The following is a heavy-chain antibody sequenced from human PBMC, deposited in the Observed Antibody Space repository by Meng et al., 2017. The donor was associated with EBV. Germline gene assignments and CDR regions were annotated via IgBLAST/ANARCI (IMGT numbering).Heavy chain of an antibody. Sequence: QIPLEGSGPNRVQPSQTLTLPCTFSGFSLSTSGVDVGWIRQPPGKALEWLALIYWDDDKRYSPSLKSRLTITKDTSKNQVVLTMTNMDPVDTATYYCAHSRVGATEFDYWGQGTLVTVSS. J-gene: IGHJ4*02. V-gene: IGHV2-5*02. CDR3: AHSRVGATEFDY. CDR1: GFSLSTSGVD. CDR2: IYWDDDK. D-gene: IGHD1-26*01.